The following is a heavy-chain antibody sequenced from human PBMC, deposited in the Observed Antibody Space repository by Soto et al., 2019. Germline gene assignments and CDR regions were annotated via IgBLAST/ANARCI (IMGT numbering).Heavy chain of an antibody. CDR1: RGSYRGFY. V-gene: IGHV4-34*01. Sequence: PSQTRSLTCFVSRGSYRGFYGSGIRQAPGMGLEWIGEVDHRESISYNPPLLGRATISIATTNTHFSLEVLSVTGADTAVYFCGRYEYKYSLYGADVWGQGTTVTVSS. CDR2: VDHRESI. D-gene: IGHD2-15*01. CDR3: GRYEYKYSLYGADV. J-gene: IGHJ6*02.